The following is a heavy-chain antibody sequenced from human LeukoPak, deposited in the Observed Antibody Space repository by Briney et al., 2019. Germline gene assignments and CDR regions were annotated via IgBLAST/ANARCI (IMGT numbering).Heavy chain of an antibody. V-gene: IGHV3-21*01. J-gene: IGHJ4*02. CDR1: GFTFSIYT. D-gene: IGHD7-27*01. CDR2: ITSSSSSM. Sequence: PGGSLRLSCVASGFTFSIYTMSWVRQAPGKGLEWVSSITSSSSSMYSADSVKGRLTISRDNAKNSLYLQRNSLRAEDTAVYYCARDLAWGGYWGQGTLVTVSS. CDR3: ARDLAWGGY.